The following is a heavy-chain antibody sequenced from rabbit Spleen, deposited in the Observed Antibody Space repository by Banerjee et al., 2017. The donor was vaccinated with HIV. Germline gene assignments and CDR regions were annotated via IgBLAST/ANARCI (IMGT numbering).Heavy chain of an antibody. Sequence: QSLEESGGDLVKPGASLTLTCTDSGIDFSDYYYISWVRQAPGKGLEWIGCFISGSGRTYYANWAKGRFTISKTSSTTVTLQMTSLTAADTATYFCARGTYAANSGYYWDYFNLWGPGTLVTVS. CDR2: FISGSGRT. J-gene: IGHJ4*01. CDR3: ARGTYAANSGYYWDYFNL. V-gene: IGHV1S40*01. CDR1: GIDFSDYYY. D-gene: IGHD1-1*01.